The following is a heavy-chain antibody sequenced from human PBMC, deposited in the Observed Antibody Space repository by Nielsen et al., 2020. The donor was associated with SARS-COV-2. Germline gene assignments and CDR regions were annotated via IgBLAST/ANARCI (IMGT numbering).Heavy chain of an antibody. CDR1: GFTFSGYA. V-gene: IGHV3-23*01. Sequence: GESLKISCAASGFTFSGYAMSWVRQAPGKGLEWVSAITGSGHSTYYADSVKGRFTISRDNSKNTLYLQMNSLRAEDTAVYYCKGWLQYPWGQGTLVTVSS. CDR3: KGWLQYP. J-gene: IGHJ5*02. CDR2: ITGSGHST. D-gene: IGHD5-24*01.